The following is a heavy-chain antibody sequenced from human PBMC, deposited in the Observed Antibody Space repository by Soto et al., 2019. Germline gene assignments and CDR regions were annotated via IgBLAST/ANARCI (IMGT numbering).Heavy chain of an antibody. D-gene: IGHD4-17*01. CDR1: GFSFDDYG. CDR3: AKDNDLDSYGPFDY. J-gene: IGHJ4*02. Sequence: EVQLVESGGGSVQPGRSLRLSCAASGFSFDDYGMHWVRQGPGKGLEWVSGISWNSGDIYYADSVKGRFTISRYNAKRSLYLQMNSLRTEDTALDYCAKDNDLDSYGPFDYWGQGILVTVSS. V-gene: IGHV3-9*01. CDR2: ISWNSGDI.